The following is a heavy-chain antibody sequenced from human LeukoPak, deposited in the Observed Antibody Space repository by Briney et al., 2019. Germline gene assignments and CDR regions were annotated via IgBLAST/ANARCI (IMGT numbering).Heavy chain of an antibody. D-gene: IGHD2-21*01. CDR3: VKDGVVDAFDI. V-gene: IGHV3-30*18. CDR1: GFTFSGYG. CDR2: ISYDGSNK. Sequence: GGSLRLSCAASGFTFSGYGMHWVRQAPGKGLEWVAVISYDGSNKYYADSVKGRFTISRDNSKNTLYLQMSSLRAEDTAVYYCVKDGVVDAFDIWGQGTMVTVSS. J-gene: IGHJ3*02.